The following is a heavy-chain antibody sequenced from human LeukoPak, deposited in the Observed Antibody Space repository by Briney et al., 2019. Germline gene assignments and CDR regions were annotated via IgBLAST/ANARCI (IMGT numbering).Heavy chain of an antibody. V-gene: IGHV4-39*01. CDR3: ASSPGGYCSSASCYTGGYFDY. CDR2: TYYNGNT. J-gene: IGHJ4*02. CDR1: GGSISSSTYY. Sequence: SETLSLTCTVSGGSISSSTYYWVWIRQPPGKGLEWIGSTYYNGNTYYNPSLKSRVTISVDTSKNQFSLRLSSVTATDRAVYYCASSPGGYCSSASCYTGGYFDYWGQGSLVTVSS. D-gene: IGHD2-2*02.